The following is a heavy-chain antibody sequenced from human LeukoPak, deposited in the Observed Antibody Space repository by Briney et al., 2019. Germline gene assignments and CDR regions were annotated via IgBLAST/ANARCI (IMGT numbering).Heavy chain of an antibody. D-gene: IGHD2-15*01. CDR3: ARGGDCSGGSCYSGFDP. J-gene: IGHJ5*02. CDR1: GGTFSGYA. V-gene: IGHV1-69*01. CDR2: IIPIFGTA. Sequence: SVKVSCKASGGTFSGYAISWVRQAPGPGLEWMGGIIPIFGTANYAQKFQGRVTITADESTSTAYMELSSLRSEDTAVYYCARGGDCSGGSCYSGFDPWGQGTLVTVSS.